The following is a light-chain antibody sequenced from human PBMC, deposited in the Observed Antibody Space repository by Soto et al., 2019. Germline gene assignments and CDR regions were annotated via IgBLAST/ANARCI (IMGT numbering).Light chain of an antibody. CDR2: GAS. CDR3: QQYGSSPRT. V-gene: IGKV3-20*01. CDR1: QSVSSY. Sequence: EIVFTHSPATLSFSPWERATLYFRASQSVSSYLAWYQQKPGQAPRLLIYGASSRATGIPDRFSGSGSGTDFTLTISRLEPEDFAVYYCQQYGSSPRTFGQGTKVDIK. J-gene: IGKJ1*01.